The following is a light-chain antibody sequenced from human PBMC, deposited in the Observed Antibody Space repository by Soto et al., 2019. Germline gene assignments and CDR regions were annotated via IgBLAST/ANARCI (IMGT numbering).Light chain of an antibody. J-gene: IGLJ1*01. Sequence: QSVLTQPPSVSGAPGQRVTISCTGSSSNIGAGYDVHWYQQLPGTAPKLLIYGNSNRPSGVPDRFSGSKSGTSASLAITGLQAEDEADYYCQSYDSSLSVFGTGTKVTVL. CDR2: GNS. CDR1: SSNIGAGYD. CDR3: QSYDSSLSV. V-gene: IGLV1-40*01.